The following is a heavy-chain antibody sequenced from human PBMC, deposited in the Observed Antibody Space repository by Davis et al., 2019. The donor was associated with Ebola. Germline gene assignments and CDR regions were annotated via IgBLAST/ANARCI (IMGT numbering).Heavy chain of an antibody. J-gene: IGHJ4*02. CDR3: ASRHDY. CDR2: ISGSSSTI. Sequence: GESLKISCAASGFTFSTYSMNWVRQAPGEGLEWVSYISGSSSTIYYADSVKGRFTISRDNAKNSLYLQMNSLRDEDTAVYCCASRHDYWGQGTLVTVSS. CDR1: GFTFSTYS. V-gene: IGHV3-48*02.